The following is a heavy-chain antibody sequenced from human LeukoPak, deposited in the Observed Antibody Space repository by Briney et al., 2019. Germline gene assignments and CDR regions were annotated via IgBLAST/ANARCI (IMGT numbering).Heavy chain of an antibody. CDR2: IYTSEST. CDR3: ARYLIVGATIDY. V-gene: IGHV4-61*02. CDR1: GGSISSSNYY. Sequence: SETLSLTCSVSGGSISSSNYYWSWIRQPAGKGLEWIGRIYTSESTYYNPSLKSRFTISVDTSKNQFSLKLSSVTAADTAVYYCARYLIVGATIDYWGQGTLVTVSS. D-gene: IGHD1-26*01. J-gene: IGHJ4*02.